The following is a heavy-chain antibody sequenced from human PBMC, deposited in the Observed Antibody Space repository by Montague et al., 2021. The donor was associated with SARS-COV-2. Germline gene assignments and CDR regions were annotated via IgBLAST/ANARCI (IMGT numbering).Heavy chain of an antibody. CDR1: GGSTNNYY. J-gene: IGHJ4*02. CDR3: ARAQNICFIANCVNYFDL. V-gene: IGHV4-59*01. D-gene: IGHD2-15*01. CDR2: VFYTGST. Sequence: SETLSLTCSVSGGSTNNYYWTWIRQSPGKGLQWIGYVFYTGSTKFNPSLKSRVSMSLDTSKNHFSLRLSAVTAADTARYYCARAQNICFIANCVNYFDLWGLGALVTVSS.